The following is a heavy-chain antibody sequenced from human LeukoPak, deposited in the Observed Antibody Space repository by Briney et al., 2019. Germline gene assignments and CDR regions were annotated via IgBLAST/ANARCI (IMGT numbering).Heavy chain of an antibody. Sequence: GGSLRLSCAASGFTFSSYAMSWVRQAPGKGLEWVSAISGSGGSTYYADSVKGRFTITRDNAKNSLYLQMNSLRAEDTAVYYCARVGDTAMSPVIDYWGQGTLVTVSS. CDR3: ARVGDTAMSPVIDY. V-gene: IGHV3-23*01. CDR2: ISGSGGST. CDR1: GFTFSSYA. J-gene: IGHJ4*02. D-gene: IGHD5-18*01.